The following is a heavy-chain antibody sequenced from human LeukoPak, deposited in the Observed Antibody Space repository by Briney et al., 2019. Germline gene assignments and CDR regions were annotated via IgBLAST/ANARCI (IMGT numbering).Heavy chain of an antibody. D-gene: IGHD6-19*01. CDR2: IYYSGTT. Sequence: SETLSLTCTVSGYSISSSYYWGWIRQPPGKGLEWLGSIYYSGTTFYNPSLKSRVTFSIDTSSNQFSLTLTSVTAADTAVYYCARADSSGWYFSGWFDPWGQGTLVTVSS. V-gene: IGHV4-38-2*02. CDR1: GYSISSSYY. CDR3: ARADSSGWYFSGWFDP. J-gene: IGHJ5*02.